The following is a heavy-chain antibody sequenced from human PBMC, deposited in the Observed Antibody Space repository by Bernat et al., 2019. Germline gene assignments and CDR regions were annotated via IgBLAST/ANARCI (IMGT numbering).Heavy chain of an antibody. CDR2: ITWNSGSI. CDR3: VKDISSYSYYGMDV. J-gene: IGHJ6*02. CDR1: GSTFDDYA. Sequence: EVQLLESGGGLVQPGGSLRLSCAASGSTFDDYAMHWVRQAPGKGLEWVSGITWNSGSIAYADSVKGRFTISRDNAKNSLYLQMNSLRAEDTALYYCVKDISSYSYYGMDVWGQGTTVTVSS. D-gene: IGHD5-18*01. V-gene: IGHV3-9*01.